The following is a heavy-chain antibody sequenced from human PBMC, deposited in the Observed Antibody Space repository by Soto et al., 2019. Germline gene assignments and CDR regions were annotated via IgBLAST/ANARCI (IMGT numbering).Heavy chain of an antibody. J-gene: IGHJ4*02. CDR3: ARGESVVGDY. D-gene: IGHD2-15*01. Sequence: APVKVSCKASGYTFTSYAMHWVRQAPGQRLEWMGWINPGNGNTKCSQKFQDRVTITRDTSASTAYMELSSLRSEDTAVYYCARGESVVGDYWGQGTLVTVSS. CDR2: INPGNGNT. CDR1: GYTFTSYA. V-gene: IGHV1-3*01.